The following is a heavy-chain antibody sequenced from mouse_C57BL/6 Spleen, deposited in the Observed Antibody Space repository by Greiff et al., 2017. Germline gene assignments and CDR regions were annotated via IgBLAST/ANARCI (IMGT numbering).Heavy chain of an antibody. Sequence: LVESGAELVRPGASVKLSCKASGYTFTDYYINWVKQRPGQGLEWIARIYPGSGNTYYNEKFKGKATLTAEKSSSTAYMQLSSLTSEDSAVYFCARSYYYGSSYGFAYWGQGTLVTVSA. D-gene: IGHD1-1*01. CDR2: IYPGSGNT. V-gene: IGHV1-76*01. CDR3: ARSYYYGSSYGFAY. J-gene: IGHJ3*01. CDR1: GYTFTDYY.